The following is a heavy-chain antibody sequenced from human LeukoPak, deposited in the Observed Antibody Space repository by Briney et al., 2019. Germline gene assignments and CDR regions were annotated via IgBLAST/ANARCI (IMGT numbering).Heavy chain of an antibody. V-gene: IGHV4-34*01. J-gene: IGHJ3*02. Sequence: SETLSLTCAVYGGSFSGYYWSWIRQPPGKGLEWIGEINHSGSTNYNPSLKSRVTISVDTSKNQFSLKLSSVTAADTAVYYCARHKGYDSSGYYYDAFDIWGQGTMVTVPS. CDR3: ARHKGYDSSGYYYDAFDI. CDR1: GGSFSGYY. CDR2: INHSGST. D-gene: IGHD3-22*01.